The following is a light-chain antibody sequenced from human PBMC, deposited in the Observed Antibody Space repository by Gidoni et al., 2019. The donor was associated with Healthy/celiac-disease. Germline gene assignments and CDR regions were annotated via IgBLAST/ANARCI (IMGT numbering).Light chain of an antibody. Sequence: EIVLTQSPATLSLSPGERATLSCRASQSVSNFLAWYQQKPDQAPRLLIYDASNGATSIPARFSSSGSRTYFTLTISSLEPEDFAVYYCQQRSNWQYTFGQGTKLEFK. CDR3: QQRSNWQYT. CDR2: DAS. V-gene: IGKV3-11*01. J-gene: IGKJ2*01. CDR1: QSVSNF.